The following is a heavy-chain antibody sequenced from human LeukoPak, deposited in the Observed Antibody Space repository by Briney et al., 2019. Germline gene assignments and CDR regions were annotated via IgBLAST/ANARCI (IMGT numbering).Heavy chain of an antibody. CDR3: ARRFYDYVWRSYRYDYYYGMDV. CDR2: IIPIFGTA. Sequence: SVKVSCKASGGTFSSYAISWVRQAPGQGLEWMGGIIPIFGTANYAQKFQGRVTITADESTSTAYMELSSLRSEDTAVYYCARRFYDYVWRSYRYDYYYGMDVWGQGTTVTVSS. CDR1: GGTFSSYA. D-gene: IGHD3-16*02. V-gene: IGHV1-69*13. J-gene: IGHJ6*02.